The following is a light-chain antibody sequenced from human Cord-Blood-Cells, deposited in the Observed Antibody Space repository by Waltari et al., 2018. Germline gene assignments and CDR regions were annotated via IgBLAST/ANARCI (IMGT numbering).Light chain of an antibody. V-gene: IGLV2-14*01. CDR2: DVS. CDR1: SSDVGGYNY. Sequence: QSALTQPASVSGSPGQSITISCTGTSSDVGGYNYVSWYQQHPGKAPKHMIYDVSNRPSGVPNRFAGSNSGNTASLTISELQAEDEADYYCSSYTSSSTLVVFGGGTKLTVL. CDR3: SSYTSSSTLVV. J-gene: IGLJ2*01.